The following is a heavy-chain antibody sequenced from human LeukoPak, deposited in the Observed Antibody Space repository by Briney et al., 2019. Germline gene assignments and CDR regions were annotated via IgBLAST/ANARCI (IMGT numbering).Heavy chain of an antibody. V-gene: IGHV3-30*02. J-gene: IGHJ5*02. CDR3: AKGDTS. D-gene: IGHD2-21*02. CDR2: IRNDRSNK. Sequence: PGGSLRLSCAASGFNFSNYDMHWVRQAPGKGLEWVAFIRNDRSNKYYADSVKGRFTISRDNSKNTLYLQMNSLRAEDTAVYYCAKGDTSWGQGTLVTVSS. CDR1: GFNFSNYD.